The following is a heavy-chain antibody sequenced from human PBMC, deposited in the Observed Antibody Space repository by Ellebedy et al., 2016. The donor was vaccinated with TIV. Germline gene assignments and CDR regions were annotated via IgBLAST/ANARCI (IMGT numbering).Heavy chain of an antibody. J-gene: IGHJ4*02. D-gene: IGHD5-24*01. V-gene: IGHV1-18*01. CDR2: IKPTHRNR. CDR1: GYNFNIYG. CDR3: ARDWGSKEVPTITDY. Sequence: AASVKVSCKTSGYNFNIYGISWLRQAPGQGLEWMGWIKPTHRNRQYAEKFQGRVTMTTDTSTSTAYMELSSLKSDDTAVYYCARDWGSKEVPTITDYWGQGTQVTVSS.